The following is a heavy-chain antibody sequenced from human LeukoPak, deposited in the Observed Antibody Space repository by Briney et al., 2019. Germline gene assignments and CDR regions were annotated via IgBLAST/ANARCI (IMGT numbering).Heavy chain of an antibody. V-gene: IGHV4-34*01. J-gene: IGHJ6*03. Sequence: SETLSLTCAVYGGSFSGYYWSWIRQPPGKGLEWIGEINHSGSTNYNPSLKSRVTISVDTSKNQFSLKLSSVTAADTAVYYCARGPVLTGSLLYYYYYMDVWGKGTTATVSS. CDR1: GGSFSGYY. D-gene: IGHD3-9*01. CDR3: ARGPVLTGSLLYYYYYMDV. CDR2: INHSGST.